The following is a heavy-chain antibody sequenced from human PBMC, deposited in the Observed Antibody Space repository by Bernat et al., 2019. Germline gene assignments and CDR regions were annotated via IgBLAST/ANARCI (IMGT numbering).Heavy chain of an antibody. CDR1: GFTFSSYA. D-gene: IGHD2-15*01. V-gene: IGHV3-23*04. CDR2: ISGIGGTT. CDR3: AKDRHCSGGSCTSYNWFDP. Sequence: EVQLVESGGGLVQPGGSLRLSCAASGFTFSSYAMSWVRLAPGKGLEWVSAISGIGGTTYYADSAKGRFTISRDNSKNTLYLQMNSLRAEDTAVYYCAKDRHCSGGSCTSYNWFDPWGQGTLVTVSS. J-gene: IGHJ5*02.